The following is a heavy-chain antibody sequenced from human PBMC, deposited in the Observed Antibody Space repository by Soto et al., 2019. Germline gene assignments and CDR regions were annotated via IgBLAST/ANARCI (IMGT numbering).Heavy chain of an antibody. D-gene: IGHD3-10*01. CDR1: GGTFSSYA. J-gene: IGHJ6*02. V-gene: IGHV1-69*13. CDR2: IIPIFGTA. CDR3: AREYYYGSGSYFPPHYYYGMEV. Sequence: ASVKVSCKASGGTFSSYAISWVRQAPGQGLEWMGGIIPIFGTANYAQKFQGRVTITADESTSTAYMELSSLRSEDTAVYYCAREYYYGSGSYFPPHYYYGMEVWGQGTSVTVSS.